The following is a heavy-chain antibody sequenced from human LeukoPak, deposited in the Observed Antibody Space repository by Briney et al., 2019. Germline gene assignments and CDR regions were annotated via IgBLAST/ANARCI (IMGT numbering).Heavy chain of an antibody. V-gene: IGHV1-69*13. D-gene: IGHD2-2*01. CDR2: IIPIFGTA. CDR1: GGTFSSYA. Sequence: ASVKVSCKASGGTFSSYAISWVRQAPGQGLEWMGGIIPIFGTANYAQKFQGRVTITADESTSTAYMELSSLRSEDTAVYYCARAPVPAAQAYSYYGMDVWGQGTTVTVSS. J-gene: IGHJ6*02. CDR3: ARAPVPAAQAYSYYGMDV.